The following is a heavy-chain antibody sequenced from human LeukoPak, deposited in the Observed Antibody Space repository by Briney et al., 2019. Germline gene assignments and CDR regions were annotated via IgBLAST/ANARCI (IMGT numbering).Heavy chain of an antibody. CDR3: AKGAGYSSSWEEPFDY. CDR2: IWYDGSNK. D-gene: IGHD6-13*01. Sequence: GGSLRLSCAASGFTFSSYGMHWVRQAPGKGLEWVAVIWYDGSNKYYADSVKGRFTISRDNSKNTLYLQMNSLRAEDTAVYYCAKGAGYSSSWEEPFDYWGQGTLVTVPS. CDR1: GFTFSSYG. V-gene: IGHV3-33*06. J-gene: IGHJ4*02.